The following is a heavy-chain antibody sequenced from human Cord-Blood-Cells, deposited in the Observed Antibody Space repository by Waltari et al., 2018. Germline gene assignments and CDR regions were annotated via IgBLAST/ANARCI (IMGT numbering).Heavy chain of an antibody. CDR2: INHSGST. CDR3: ARGPRLRAFDI. V-gene: IGHV4-34*01. CDR1: GGSFSGYY. D-gene: IGHD2-15*01. J-gene: IGHJ3*02. Sequence: QVQLQQWGAGLLKPSETLSLTCAVYGGSFSGYYWSWIRQPPGKGLEWIGEINHSGSTNYSPSLKSRVTISVDTSKNQFSLKLSSVTAADTAVYYCARGPRLRAFDIWGQGTMVTVSS.